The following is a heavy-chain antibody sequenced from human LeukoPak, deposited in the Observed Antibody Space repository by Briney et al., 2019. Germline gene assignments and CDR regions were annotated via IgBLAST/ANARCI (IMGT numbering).Heavy chain of an antibody. V-gene: IGHV4-59*01. CDR3: ARGYGVRYGMDV. CDR2: IYYSGST. D-gene: IGHD4-17*01. J-gene: IGHJ6*02. CDR1: GGSISSYY. Sequence: PSETLSLTCTVSGGSISSYYWCWIRQPPGKGLEWIGYIYYSGSTNYNPSLKSRVTISVDTSKNQFSLKLSSVTAADTAVYHCARGYGVRYGMDVWGQGTTVTVSS.